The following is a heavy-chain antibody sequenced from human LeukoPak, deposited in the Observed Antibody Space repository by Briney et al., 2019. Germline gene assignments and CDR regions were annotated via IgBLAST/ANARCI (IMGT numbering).Heavy chain of an antibody. CDR1: GYSITSGYW. CDR3: ARDNWGFDY. Sequence: PSETLSLTCTVSGYSITSGYWWGWIRQPPGMGLEWVGSIHHSGNTYYNSSLKSRVAISVDTSKNQVSLKLSSVTAADTAVYYCARDNWGFDYWGQGTLVTVSS. CDR2: IHHSGNT. V-gene: IGHV4-38-2*02. J-gene: IGHJ4*02. D-gene: IGHD7-27*01.